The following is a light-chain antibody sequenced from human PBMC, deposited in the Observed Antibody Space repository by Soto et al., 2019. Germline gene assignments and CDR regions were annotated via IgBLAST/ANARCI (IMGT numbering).Light chain of an antibody. CDR2: LNSDGSH. CDR3: QTWGTGIGV. J-gene: IGLJ2*01. V-gene: IGLV4-69*01. Sequence: QLVLTQSPSASASLGASVTLTCTLSSGHSSYAIAWHQQQPEKGPRYLMKLNSDGSHRKGDGIPDRFSGSSSGAEHYLTISSLQSEDEADYYCQTWGTGIGVFGGGTKLTVL. CDR1: SGHSSYA.